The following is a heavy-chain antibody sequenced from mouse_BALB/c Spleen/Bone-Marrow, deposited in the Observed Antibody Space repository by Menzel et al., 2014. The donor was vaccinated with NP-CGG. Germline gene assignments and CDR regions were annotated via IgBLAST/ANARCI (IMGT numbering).Heavy chain of an antibody. D-gene: IGHD2-10*02. V-gene: IGHV1S56*01. Sequence: VMLVESGPELVKPGTSVRISCKPSGYTFTSYYIHWVKQRPGQGLEWIGWIYPGNVDTKYNEKFKGKATLTADKSSSTAYMQLSSLTSEDSAVYFCARETRYGNYVDYFDYWGQGTTLTVSS. CDR1: GYTFTSYY. CDR3: ARETRYGNYVDYFDY. J-gene: IGHJ2*01. CDR2: IYPGNVDT.